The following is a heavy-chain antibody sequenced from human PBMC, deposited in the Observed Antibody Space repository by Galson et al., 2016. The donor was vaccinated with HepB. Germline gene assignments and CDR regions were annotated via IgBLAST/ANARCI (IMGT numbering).Heavy chain of an antibody. Sequence: SVKVSCKAAAGTFNNLAISWVRQAPGQGLEWMGVIIPGFGTPNYAQKFQGRVTINADEVTTTAYMGLSSLRSEDSAVYYCASPLLLFRQKMYYYYGMDVWGQGTTVTVSS. D-gene: IGHD3-16*01. CDR1: AGTFNNLA. CDR3: ASPLLLFRQKMYYYYGMDV. J-gene: IGHJ6*02. V-gene: IGHV1-69*13. CDR2: IIPGFGTP.